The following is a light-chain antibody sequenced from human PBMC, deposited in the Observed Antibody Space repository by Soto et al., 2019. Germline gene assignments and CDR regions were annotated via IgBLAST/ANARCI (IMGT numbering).Light chain of an antibody. V-gene: IGKV1-5*01. J-gene: IGKJ4*01. CDR1: QSISSW. CDR3: QQYDNYPLT. CDR2: DAS. Sequence: GDRVTITCRASQSISSWLAWYQQKPGKAPKLLIYDASNLESGVPSRFSGSGSGAEFTLTISSLQPDDFATYYCQQYDNYPLTFGGGTKVDNK.